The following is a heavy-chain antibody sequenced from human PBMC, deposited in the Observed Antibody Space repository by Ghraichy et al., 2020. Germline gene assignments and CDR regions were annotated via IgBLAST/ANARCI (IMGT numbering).Heavy chain of an antibody. D-gene: IGHD1-26*01. CDR2: ISGSGGST. J-gene: IGHJ6*02. CDR1: GFTFSSYA. CDR3: AKTVWWELGSMDV. V-gene: IGHV3-23*01. Sequence: LSLTCAASGFTFSSYAMSWVRQAPGKGLEWVSAISGSGGSTNYADSVKGRFTISRDTSKNTLYLHMNSRRAEDTAVYYCAKTVWWELGSMDVWGQGTTVTVSS.